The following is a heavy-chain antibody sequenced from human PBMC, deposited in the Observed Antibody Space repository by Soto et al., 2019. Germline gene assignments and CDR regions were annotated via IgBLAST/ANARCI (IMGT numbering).Heavy chain of an antibody. V-gene: IGHV3-23*01. Sequence: GGSLRLSCAASGFTFSSYAMSWVRQAPGKGLEWVSAISGSGGSTYYADSVKGRFTISRDNSKNTLYLQMNSLRAEDTAVYYCAKAGYYDYVWGSENYYGMDVWGQGTTVTVSS. J-gene: IGHJ6*02. D-gene: IGHD3-16*01. CDR1: GFTFSSYA. CDR2: ISGSGGST. CDR3: AKAGYYDYVWGSENYYGMDV.